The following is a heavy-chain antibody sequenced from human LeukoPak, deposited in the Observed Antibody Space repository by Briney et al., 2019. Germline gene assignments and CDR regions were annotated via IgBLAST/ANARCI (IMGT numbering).Heavy chain of an antibody. CDR3: AKIYSGYDSYYYMDV. V-gene: IGHV3-30*04. J-gene: IGHJ6*03. Sequence: PGGSLRLSCAASGFTFSSYAMHWVRQAPGKGLEWVAVISYDGSNKYYADSVKGRFTISRDNSKNTLYLQMNSLRAEDTAVYYCAKIYSGYDSYYYMDVWGKGTTVTISS. CDR1: GFTFSSYA. CDR2: ISYDGSNK. D-gene: IGHD5-12*01.